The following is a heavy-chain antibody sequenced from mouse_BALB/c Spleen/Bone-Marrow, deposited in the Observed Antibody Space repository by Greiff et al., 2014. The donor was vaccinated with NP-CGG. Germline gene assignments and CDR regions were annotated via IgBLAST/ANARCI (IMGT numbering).Heavy chain of an antibody. CDR2: IDPANGNT. J-gene: IGHJ3*01. Sequence: EVKLQESGAELVKPGASVKLSCTASGFNIKDTYMHWVKQRPEQGLEWIGRIDPANGNTKYDPKFQGKATITADTSSNTAYLQLSSLTSEDTAVYYCARGDHGGFAYWGQGTLVTVSA. V-gene: IGHV14-3*02. CDR3: ARGDHGGFAY. CDR1: GFNIKDTY.